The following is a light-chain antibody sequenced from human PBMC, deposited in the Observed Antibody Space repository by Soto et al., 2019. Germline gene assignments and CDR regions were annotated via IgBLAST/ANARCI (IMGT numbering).Light chain of an antibody. J-gene: IGKJ1*01. CDR1: QSVSRD. V-gene: IGKV3-20*01. CDR3: HQYGSSPPT. Sequence: EIVMTQSPATLSVSPGERATLSCRASQSVSRDLAWYQQKPGQAPRLLIYGASTRATGIPDGFTGSGSGTDFTLTISRLEPEDFAVYYCHQYGSSPPTFGQGTKVDIK. CDR2: GAS.